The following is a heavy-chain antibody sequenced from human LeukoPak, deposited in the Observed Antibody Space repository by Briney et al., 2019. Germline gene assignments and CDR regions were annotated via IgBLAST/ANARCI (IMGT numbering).Heavy chain of an antibody. CDR1: GYTFTSYG. Sequence: ASVKVSCKASGYTFTSYGISWVRQAPGQGLEWMGWISAYNGNTNYAQKLQGRVTMTTDTSTSTAYMELRSLRSDDTAVYYCARDRGDYDYVGGSYRYIRLFDYWGQGTLVTVSS. J-gene: IGHJ4*02. CDR2: ISAYNGNT. CDR3: ARDRGDYDYVGGSYRYIRLFDY. V-gene: IGHV1-18*04. D-gene: IGHD3-16*02.